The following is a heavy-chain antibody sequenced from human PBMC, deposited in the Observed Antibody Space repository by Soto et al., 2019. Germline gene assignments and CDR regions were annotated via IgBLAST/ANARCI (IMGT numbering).Heavy chain of an antibody. Sequence: GGSLRLSCAASGFTFSSYAMSWVRQAPGKGLEWVSAISGSGGSTYYADSVKGRFTISRDNSKNTLYLQMNSLRAEDTAVYYCAKMGGTRQWLVHPYYFDYWGQGTLVTVSS. CDR1: GFTFSSYA. D-gene: IGHD6-19*01. J-gene: IGHJ4*02. CDR2: ISGSGGST. CDR3: AKMGGTRQWLVHPYYFDY. V-gene: IGHV3-23*01.